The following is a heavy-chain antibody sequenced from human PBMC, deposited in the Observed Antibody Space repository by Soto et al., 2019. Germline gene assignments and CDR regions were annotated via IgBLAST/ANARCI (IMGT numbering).Heavy chain of an antibody. CDR1: GFNFNNYG. D-gene: IGHD2-2*01. J-gene: IGHJ4*02. CDR3: AIEHSIIIPAVSDF. Sequence: PGGSLRLSCAVSGFNFNNYGINWVRQAPGKGLEWVSSVSKSDYTYYSDSVKGLFTISRDNAKNSVSLQMNTLRAEDTAVYYCAIEHSIIIPAVSDFWGQGTLLTVSS. CDR2: VSKSDYT. V-gene: IGHV3-21*01.